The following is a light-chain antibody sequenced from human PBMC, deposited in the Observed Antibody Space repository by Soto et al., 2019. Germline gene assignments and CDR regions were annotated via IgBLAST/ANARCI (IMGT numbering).Light chain of an antibody. CDR2: GAS. V-gene: IGKV3-15*01. CDR1: QSVSSN. CDR3: QQYNNWPPYT. J-gene: IGKJ2*01. Sequence: IVMTQPPATLSVSPGERATLSCRASQSVSSNLAWYQQKPGQAPRLLIYGASTRATGIQARFSGSGSGTEFTLTISSLQSEDFAVYYCQQYNNWPPYTFGQGTKLEIK.